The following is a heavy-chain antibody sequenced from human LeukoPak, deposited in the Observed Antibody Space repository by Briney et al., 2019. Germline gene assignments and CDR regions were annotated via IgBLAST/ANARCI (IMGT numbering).Heavy chain of an antibody. Sequence: SQTLSLTCTVSGGSISGGGYYWSWIRQHPGKGLEWIGYIYYSGSTYYNPSLKSRVTISVDTSKNQFSLKLSSVTAADTAVYYCARGPFIVVVPAAISDWGQGTLVTVSS. V-gene: IGHV4-31*03. CDR3: ARGPFIVVVPAAISD. D-gene: IGHD2-2*02. J-gene: IGHJ4*02. CDR1: GGSISGGGYY. CDR2: IYYSGST.